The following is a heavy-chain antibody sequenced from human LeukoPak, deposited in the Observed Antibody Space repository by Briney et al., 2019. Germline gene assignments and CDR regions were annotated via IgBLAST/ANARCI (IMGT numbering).Heavy chain of an antibody. J-gene: IGHJ4*02. CDR3: AEGIAPAAPFDY. CDR1: GYTFSSYA. V-gene: IGHV3-23*01. D-gene: IGHD2-2*01. CDR2: ICGSGGRT. Sequence: PGGSLRLSCAASGYTFSSYAMSWVRQAPGKGLEWVSVICGSGGRTYYADSVKGRFTISRDNSKNTLYLQMNSLRAEDTAVYYCAEGIAPAAPFDYWGQGTLVTVSS.